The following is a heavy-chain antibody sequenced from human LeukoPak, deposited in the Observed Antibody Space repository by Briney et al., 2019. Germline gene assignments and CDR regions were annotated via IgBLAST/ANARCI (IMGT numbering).Heavy chain of an antibody. V-gene: IGHV3-7*01. Sequence: GGSLRLSCAASGFTFRSYSMNWVRQAPGKGLEWVANIKQDGSEKYYVDSVKGRFTISIDNAKNSLYLQMNSLRAEDTAVYYCARRVSEWELLPHFDYWGQGTLVTVSS. CDR1: GFTFRSYS. D-gene: IGHD1-26*01. CDR2: IKQDGSEK. J-gene: IGHJ4*02. CDR3: ARRVSEWELLPHFDY.